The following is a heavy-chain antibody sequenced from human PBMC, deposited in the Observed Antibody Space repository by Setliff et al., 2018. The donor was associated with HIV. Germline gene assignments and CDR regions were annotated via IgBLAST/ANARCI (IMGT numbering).Heavy chain of an antibody. CDR2: IKTSGRT. Sequence: LSLTCSVSGRSIDDSYWSWIRQSPGKGLEWIGFIKTSGRTNYKPSLKSRVTISLDTSKNQFSLTLVSVTAADTALYYCARSPSNHMTEAGKKKTYYYYYMDVWGKGTTVTVSS. V-gene: IGHV4-4*09. CDR1: GRSIDDSY. J-gene: IGHJ6*03. D-gene: IGHD6-13*01. CDR3: ARSPSNHMTEAGKKKTYYYYYMDV.